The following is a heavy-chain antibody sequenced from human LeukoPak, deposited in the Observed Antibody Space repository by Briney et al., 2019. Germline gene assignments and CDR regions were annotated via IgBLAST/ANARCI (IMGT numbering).Heavy chain of an antibody. J-gene: IGHJ4*02. CDR3: ARRSLSAATDFDY. CDR2: ISTYNGNT. Sequence: ASVKVSCKASGFTFTNYIISWVRQAPGQGLEWMGWISTYNGNTNYAQKLQGRVTMTTDTSTDTVYMELRSLRSDDTAVYYCARRSLSAATDFDYWGQGTLVTVSS. CDR1: GFTFTNYI. D-gene: IGHD3-16*01. V-gene: IGHV1-18*01.